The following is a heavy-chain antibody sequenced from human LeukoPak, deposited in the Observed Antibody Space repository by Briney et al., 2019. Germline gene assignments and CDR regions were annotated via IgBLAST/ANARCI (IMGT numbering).Heavy chain of an antibody. CDR3: ARVPGSGITNNHIDY. CDR1: GFTFSSYS. D-gene: IGHD3-10*01. J-gene: IGHJ4*02. Sequence: GGSLRLSCAVSGFTFSSYSMNWVRQAPGKGLEWVSSISSSSYIYYADSVKGRFTISRDNAKNSLYLQMNRLRAEDTAVYYCARVPGSGITNNHIDYWGQGTLVTVSS. CDR2: ISSSSYI. V-gene: IGHV3-21*01.